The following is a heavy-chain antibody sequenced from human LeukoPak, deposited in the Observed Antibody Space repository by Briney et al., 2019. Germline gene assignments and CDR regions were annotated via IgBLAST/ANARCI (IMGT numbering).Heavy chain of an antibody. CDR2: IWYDGSNK. CDR3: ARYSSGWTRGVYYYYYGMDV. CDR1: GFTFSSYG. J-gene: IGHJ6*04. D-gene: IGHD6-19*01. Sequence: GGSLRLSCAASGFTFSSYGMHWVRQAPGKGLEGGAVIWYDGSNKYYADSVKGRFTISRDNSKNTLYLQMNSLRAEDTAVYYCARYSSGWTRGVYYYYYGMDVWGKGTTVTVSS. V-gene: IGHV3-33*01.